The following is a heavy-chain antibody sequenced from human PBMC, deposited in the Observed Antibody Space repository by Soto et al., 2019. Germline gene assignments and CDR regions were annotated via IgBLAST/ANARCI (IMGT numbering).Heavy chain of an antibody. Sequence: ASVKVSCKASGYTFTSYGISWVRQAPGQGLEWMGWISAYNGNTNYAQKLQGRVTMTTDTSTSTAYMELSRLRSDDTAVYYCAREGIPYDILTGYLSPTAFDIWGQGTMVTVSS. J-gene: IGHJ3*02. D-gene: IGHD3-9*01. CDR2: ISAYNGNT. V-gene: IGHV1-18*01. CDR3: AREGIPYDILTGYLSPTAFDI. CDR1: GYTFTSYG.